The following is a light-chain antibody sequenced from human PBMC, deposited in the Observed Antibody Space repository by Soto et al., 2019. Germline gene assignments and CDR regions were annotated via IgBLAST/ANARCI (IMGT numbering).Light chain of an antibody. J-gene: IGKJ4*01. CDR3: QQRSSWPLT. CDR1: QSVSRY. CDR2: DES. V-gene: IGKV3-11*01. Sequence: EIVLTQSPATLSLSPGERATLSCRASQSVSRYLAWYQQKPGQAPRLVIYDESNRATGIPARFSGSGSGTDFTLTISSLEPEDFAVYYCQQRSSWPLTFGGGTK.